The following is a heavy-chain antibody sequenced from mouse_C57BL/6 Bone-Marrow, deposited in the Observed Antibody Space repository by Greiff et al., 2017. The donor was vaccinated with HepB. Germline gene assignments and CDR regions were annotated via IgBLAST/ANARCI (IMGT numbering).Heavy chain of an antibody. J-gene: IGHJ4*01. D-gene: IGHD1-1*01. V-gene: IGHV1-85*01. CDR3: ASLILYYYGSHYYAMDY. CDR1: GYTFTSYE. CDR2: IYPRDGST. Sequence: QVQLQQSGPELVKPGASVKLSCKASGYTFTSYEINWVKQRPGQGLEWMGWIYPRDGSTKYKEKFKVKATLTVDTSSRSAYMELHSLTSVDSAVYFCASLILYYYGSHYYAMDYWGQGTSVTVSS.